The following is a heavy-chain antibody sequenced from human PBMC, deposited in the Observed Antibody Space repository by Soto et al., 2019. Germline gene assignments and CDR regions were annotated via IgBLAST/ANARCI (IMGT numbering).Heavy chain of an antibody. CDR2: IFHSGTT. D-gene: IGHD3-10*01. Sequence: SETLSLTCAVSGYSISSGYQWGWIRQPPGKGLEWIGNIFHSGTTSYNPSLKSRVTVSVDTSKNQISLNLTSVTAADTAIYYCARDFFGNHYFDFWGQGILVTVSS. CDR1: GYSISSGYQ. CDR3: ARDFFGNHYFDF. V-gene: IGHV4-38-2*02. J-gene: IGHJ4*02.